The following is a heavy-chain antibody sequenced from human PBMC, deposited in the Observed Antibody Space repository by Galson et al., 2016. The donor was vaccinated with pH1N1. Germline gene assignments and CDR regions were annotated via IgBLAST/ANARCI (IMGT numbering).Heavy chain of an antibody. V-gene: IGHV3-9*01. CDR1: GFTFEEYG. J-gene: IGHJ3*02. CDR3: AKGPRPWLQYVACDI. Sequence: SLRLSCAASGFTFEEYGMHWVRQPPGKGLEWVSSITWNSAKIGYADSVKGRFIISGDNAKNSLFLQLKSVRPEDTAVYYCAKGPRPWLQYVACDISGQGTLVTVSS. D-gene: IGHD5-24*01. CDR2: ITWNSAKI.